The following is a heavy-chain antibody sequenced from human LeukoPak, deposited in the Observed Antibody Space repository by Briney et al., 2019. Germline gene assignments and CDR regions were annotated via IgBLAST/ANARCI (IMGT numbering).Heavy chain of an antibody. CDR3: AKGGRHSSSWNEY. J-gene: IGHJ4*02. D-gene: IGHD6-13*01. CDR2: INWNGDSA. Sequence: GGSLRLSCAASGFTFDDYGMSWVRQAPGKGLKWVSGINWNGDSADYADSVKGRFTISRDNAKNSLYLQMNSLRVEDTALYYCAKGGRHSSSWNEYWGQGTLVTVSS. V-gene: IGHV3-20*04. CDR1: GFTFDDYG.